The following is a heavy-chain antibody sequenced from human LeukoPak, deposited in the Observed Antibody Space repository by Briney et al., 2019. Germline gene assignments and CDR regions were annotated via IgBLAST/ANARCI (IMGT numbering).Heavy chain of an antibody. V-gene: IGHV4-59*01. CDR2: IYYSGST. Sequence: SETLSLTCTVSGGSISSYYWSWIRQPPGKGLEWIGYIYYSGSTNYNPSLKSRVTISVDTSKNQFSLKLSSVTAADTAVYYCARVDFTVTTSSFDYWGQGTLVTVSS. J-gene: IGHJ4*02. CDR3: ARVDFTVTTSSFDY. D-gene: IGHD4-17*01. CDR1: GGSISSYY.